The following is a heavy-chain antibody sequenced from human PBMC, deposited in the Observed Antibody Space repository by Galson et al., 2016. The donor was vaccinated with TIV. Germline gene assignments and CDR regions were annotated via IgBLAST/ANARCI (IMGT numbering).Heavy chain of an antibody. CDR3: RARGDSRAHDVFDF. Sequence: SLRLSCAVSGFSLKDYGTHWVRQVPGKGLVWVSRIKTDGSRTDYVDSVKGRFTISRDNVKNTAYLQMDSLRAEDTAVYYCRARGDSRAHDVFDFWGHGTMVTVSS. CDR2: IKTDGSRT. V-gene: IGHV3-74*01. D-gene: IGHD3-3*01. J-gene: IGHJ3*01. CDR1: GFSLKDYG.